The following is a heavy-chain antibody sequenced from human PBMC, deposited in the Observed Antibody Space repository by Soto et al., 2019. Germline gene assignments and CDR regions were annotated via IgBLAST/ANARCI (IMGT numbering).Heavy chain of an antibody. CDR2: ISGSGGST. V-gene: IGHV3-23*01. Sequence: EVQLLESGGGLVQPGGSLRLSCAASGFTFSSYAMSWVRQAPGKGLEWVSAISGSGGSTYYADSVKGRFTISRDNSKNTLYLQMNVLRAEDKAVYYCAKGSGGQRGFDAFDIWGQGTMVTVSS. J-gene: IGHJ3*02. CDR1: GFTFSSYA. D-gene: IGHD2-15*01. CDR3: AKGSGGQRGFDAFDI.